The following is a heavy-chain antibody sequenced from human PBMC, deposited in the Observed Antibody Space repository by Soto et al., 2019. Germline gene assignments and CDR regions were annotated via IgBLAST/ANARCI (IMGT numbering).Heavy chain of an antibody. CDR3: ANSYGDETDYFDY. D-gene: IGHD4-17*01. Sequence: GGSLRLSCAASGFTFSSYGMHWVRQAPGKGLEWVAVISYDGSNKYYADSVKGRFTISRDNSKNTLYLQMNSLRAEDTAVYYCANSYGDETDYFDYWGQGTLVTVSS. CDR2: ISYDGSNK. J-gene: IGHJ4*02. CDR1: GFTFSSYG. V-gene: IGHV3-30*18.